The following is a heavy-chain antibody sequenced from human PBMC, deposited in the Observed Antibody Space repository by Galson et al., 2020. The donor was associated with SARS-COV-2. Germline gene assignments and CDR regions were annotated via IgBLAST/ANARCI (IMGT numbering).Heavy chain of an antibody. Sequence: LISWDGGSTYYADSVKGRFTISRDNSKNSLYLQMNSLRTEDTALYYCAKDGQWELPYFDYWGQGTLVTVSS. CDR2: ISWDGGST. D-gene: IGHD1-26*01. J-gene: IGHJ4*02. CDR3: AKDGQWELPYFDY. V-gene: IGHV3-43*01.